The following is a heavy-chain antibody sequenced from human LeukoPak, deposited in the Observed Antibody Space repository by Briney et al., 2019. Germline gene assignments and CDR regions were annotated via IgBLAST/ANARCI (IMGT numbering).Heavy chain of an antibody. CDR1: GFTFSSYA. CDR3: AKDRAGGYCSGGSCSRIYYYYGMDV. V-gene: IGHV3-23*01. J-gene: IGHJ6*04. D-gene: IGHD2-15*01. CDR2: ISGSGGST. Sequence: GGSLRLSCAASGFTFSSYAMSWDRQAPGKGLEWVSAISGSGGSTYYADSVKGRFTISRDNSKNTLYLQMNSLRAEDTAVYYCAKDRAGGYCSGGSCSRIYYYYGMDVWGKGTTVTVSS.